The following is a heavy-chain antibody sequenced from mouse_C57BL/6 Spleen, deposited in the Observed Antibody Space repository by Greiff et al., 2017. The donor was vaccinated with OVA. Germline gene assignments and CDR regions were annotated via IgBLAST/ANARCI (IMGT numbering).Heavy chain of an antibody. CDR2: INPSSGYT. D-gene: IGHD1-1*01. CDR3: ARSFITTVVDYAMDY. V-gene: IGHV1-4*01. CDR1: GYTLTSYT. J-gene: IGHJ4*01. Sequence: QVQLQQSGAELARPGASVKMSCKASGYTLTSYTMHWVKQRPGQGLEWIGYINPSSGYTKYNQKFKDKATLTADKSSSTAYMQLSSLTSEDSAVYYCARSFITTVVDYAMDYWGQGTSVTVSS.